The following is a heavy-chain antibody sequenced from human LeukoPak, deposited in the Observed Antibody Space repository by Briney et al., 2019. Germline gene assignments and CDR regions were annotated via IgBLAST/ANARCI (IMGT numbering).Heavy chain of an antibody. J-gene: IGHJ4*02. V-gene: IGHV1-3*01. CDR1: GYNFASYT. D-gene: IGHD3-10*01. CDR3: ARSSSGTYHY. Sequence: GASVKVSCKTSGYNFASYTMHWLRQAPGQSPEWMGSINGDNGNTKYSEKFQGRATFTRDTSASSAYMELSRLRSEDTAVYYCARSSSGTYHYWGQGTLVTVSS. CDR2: INGDNGNT.